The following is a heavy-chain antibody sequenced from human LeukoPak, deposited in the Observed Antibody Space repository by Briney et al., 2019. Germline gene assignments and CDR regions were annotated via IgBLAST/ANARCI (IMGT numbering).Heavy chain of an antibody. CDR2: ISGSGNGFSI. J-gene: IGHJ4*02. CDR3: VKDFGRVRGTPDS. D-gene: IGHD3-16*01. CDR1: GLTFSDYY. V-gene: IGHV3-64D*06. Sequence: GGSLRLSCAASGLTFSDYYMNWIRQAPGKGPEYVSTISGSGNGFSIYYADSVKGRFTISRDDSKSTLYLQMNGLRSEDTAVYYCVKDFGRVRGTPDSWGQGTLVTVSS.